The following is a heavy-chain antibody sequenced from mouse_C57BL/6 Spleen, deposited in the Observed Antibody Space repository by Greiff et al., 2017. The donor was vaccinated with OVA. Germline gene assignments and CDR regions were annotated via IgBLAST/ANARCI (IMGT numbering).Heavy chain of an antibody. Sequence: VQLKESGPGLVKPSQSLSLTCSVTGYSITSGYYWNWIRQFPGNKLEWMGYISYDGSNNYNPSLKNRISITRDTSKNQFFLKLNSVTTEDTATYYCARGGDYYDYDGGFDYWGQGTTLTVSS. V-gene: IGHV3-6*01. CDR1: GYSITSGYY. CDR3: ARGGDYYDYDGGFDY. D-gene: IGHD2-4*01. J-gene: IGHJ2*01. CDR2: ISYDGSN.